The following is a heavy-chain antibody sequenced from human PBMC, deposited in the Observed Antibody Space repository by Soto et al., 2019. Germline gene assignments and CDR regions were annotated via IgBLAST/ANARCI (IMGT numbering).Heavy chain of an antibody. CDR2: VYYTGST. Sequence: SETLSLTCTVSGDSISTFYWGWMRQSPGEELEWIGYVYYTGSTNYNPSLKSRVTISVDRSKNQFSLKLSSANAADTAVYYCARGRTVRNYADDSSDYFYFFDYWGQGTQVTVSS. D-gene: IGHD3-22*01. V-gene: IGHV4-59*01. CDR3: ARGRTVRNYADDSSDYFYFFDY. CDR1: GDSISTFY. J-gene: IGHJ4*02.